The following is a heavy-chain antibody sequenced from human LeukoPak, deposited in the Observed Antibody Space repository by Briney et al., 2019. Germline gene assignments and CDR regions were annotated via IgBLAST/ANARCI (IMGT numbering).Heavy chain of an antibody. J-gene: IGHJ4*02. D-gene: IGHD6-19*01. CDR2: IYSGGST. CDR3: AKPHRSGWFFDY. Sequence: GGSLRLSCAASGFTVSSNYMSWVRQAPGKGLEWVSVIYSGGSTYYADSVKGRFTISRDNAKNSLYLQMNSLRAEDTALYYCAKPHRSGWFFDYWGQGTLVTVSS. V-gene: IGHV3-53*05. CDR1: GFTVSSNY.